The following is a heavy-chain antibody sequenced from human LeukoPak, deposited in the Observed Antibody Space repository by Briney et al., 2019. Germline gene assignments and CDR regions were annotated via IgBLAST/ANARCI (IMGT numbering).Heavy chain of an antibody. J-gene: IGHJ4*02. CDR2: INHSGST. D-gene: IGHD4-11*01. V-gene: IGHV4-34*01. CDR1: GGSFSGYY. Sequence: SETLSLTCAVYGGSFSGYYWSWIRQPPGKGLEWIGEINHSGSTNYNPSLKSRVTISVDTAKNQFSLKLSSLTAADTAVYYCARGRATVRYWGQGTLVTVSS. CDR3: ARGRATVRY.